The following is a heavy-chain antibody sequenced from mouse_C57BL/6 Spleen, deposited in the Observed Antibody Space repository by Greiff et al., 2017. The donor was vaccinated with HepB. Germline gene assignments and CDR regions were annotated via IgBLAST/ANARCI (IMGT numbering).Heavy chain of an antibody. Sequence: VQLQQSGPGLVKPSQSLSLTCSVTGYSITSGYYWNWIRQFPGNKLEWMGYISYDGSNNYNPSLKNRISITRDTSKNQFFLKLNSVTTEDTATYYCARGGYGSSLYAMDYWGQGTSVTVSS. V-gene: IGHV3-6*01. D-gene: IGHD1-1*01. CDR1: GYSITSGYY. J-gene: IGHJ4*01. CDR2: ISYDGSN. CDR3: ARGGYGSSLYAMDY.